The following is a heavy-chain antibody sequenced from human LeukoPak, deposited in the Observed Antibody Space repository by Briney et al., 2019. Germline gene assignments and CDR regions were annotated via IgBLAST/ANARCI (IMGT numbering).Heavy chain of an antibody. J-gene: IGHJ4*02. D-gene: IGHD1-26*01. CDR3: ARDPGGGMGGLAFTLGY. Sequence: ASVKVSCKASGGTFISYAISWVRQPPGQGREWMGGIIPIFGTSNYAQKFQGRVTITADESTSTAYMELSSLRSEDTAVYYCARDPGGGMGGLAFTLGYWGQGTLVTVSS. CDR2: IIPIFGTS. CDR1: GGTFISYA. V-gene: IGHV1-69*13.